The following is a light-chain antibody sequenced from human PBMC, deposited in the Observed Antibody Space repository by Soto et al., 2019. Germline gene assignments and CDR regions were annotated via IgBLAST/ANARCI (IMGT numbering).Light chain of an antibody. CDR2: GAS. V-gene: IGKV3-20*01. Sequence: EIVLTQSPGTLSLSPGERATLSCRASQSVSRNYLAWYQQKPGQAPRLLIYGASSRATGIPDRFSGSGSGTDFTLTISRLEPEDLAVYYCHQYGSAQYTFGQGTKLEIK. J-gene: IGKJ2*01. CDR3: HQYGSAQYT. CDR1: QSVSRNY.